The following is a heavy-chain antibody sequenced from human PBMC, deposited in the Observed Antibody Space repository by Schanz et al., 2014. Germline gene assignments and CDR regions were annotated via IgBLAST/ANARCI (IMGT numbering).Heavy chain of an antibody. CDR3: AKPPPAYTSNWYTYYFAF. CDR2: ISSSGGDG. Sequence: EVHLVESGGGLVQPGGSLRLSCAASGFTFSTYAMNWVRQAPGKGLEWVSGISSSGGDGNYADSVKGRFTISRDNSKNTLYLQMDSLRAEDTAIYYCAKPPPAYTSNWYTYYFAFWGQGTLVTVSS. D-gene: IGHD6-13*01. CDR1: GFTFSTYA. V-gene: IGHV3-23*04. J-gene: IGHJ4*02.